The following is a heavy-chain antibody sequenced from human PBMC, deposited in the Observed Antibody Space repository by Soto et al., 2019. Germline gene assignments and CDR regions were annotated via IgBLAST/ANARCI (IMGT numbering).Heavy chain of an antibody. Sequence: VGSLILSCTVSGFAFNNYGINWVRQAPGKGLEWVSSISKSDYTYYSDSVKGRFAISRDNAKSSVSLQMNTLRVEDTAVYYCAREDSIIIPAVSDFWGQGTLVTV. V-gene: IGHV3-21*01. CDR1: GFAFNNYG. D-gene: IGHD2-2*01. J-gene: IGHJ4*02. CDR2: ISKSDYT. CDR3: AREDSIIIPAVSDF.